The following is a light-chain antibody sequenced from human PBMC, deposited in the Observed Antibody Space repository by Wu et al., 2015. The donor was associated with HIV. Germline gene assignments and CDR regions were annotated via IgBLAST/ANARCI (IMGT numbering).Light chain of an antibody. CDR3: QQHHKMPPWT. CDR1: QSVNSN. V-gene: IGKV3-15*01. Sequence: EIVMTQSPATLSVSPGERAILSCRTSQSVNSNLAWYQQKPGQPPRLLIYGASTRATGIPARFSGSGSGTEFTLTITTMQPEDFAVYYCQQHHKMPPWTVGQGTRVEI. J-gene: IGKJ1*01. CDR2: GAS.